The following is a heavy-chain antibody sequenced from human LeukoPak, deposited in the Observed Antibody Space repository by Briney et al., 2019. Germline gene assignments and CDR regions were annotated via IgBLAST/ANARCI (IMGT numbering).Heavy chain of an antibody. Sequence: GGSLRLSCAASGFTFGSYAMHWVRQAPGKGLEWVAVISYDGSNKYYADSVKGRFTISRDNSKNTLYLQMNSLRAEDTAVYYCARDFDYYDTRFALGQESAFDIWGQGTMVTVSS. CDR2: ISYDGSNK. CDR1: GFTFGSYA. V-gene: IGHV3-30-3*01. J-gene: IGHJ3*02. CDR3: ARDFDYYDTRFALGQESAFDI. D-gene: IGHD3-22*01.